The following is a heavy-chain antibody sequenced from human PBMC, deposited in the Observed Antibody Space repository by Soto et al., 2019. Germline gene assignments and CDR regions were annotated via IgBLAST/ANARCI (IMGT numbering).Heavy chain of an antibody. CDR3: ANDIGGEGQQVGHGYFDY. CDR2: VLQSGDGT. D-gene: IGHD6-13*01. Sequence: GGSLRLSWVASGFTLYTFAMRWVSLAQRQWLEWVSTVLQSGDGTFYADSVRGRFITSTDNSKNTLYLQMNSLRAEDTAVYYCANDIGGEGQQVGHGYFDYWGQGTLVTVSS. V-gene: IGHV3-23*01. J-gene: IGHJ4*02. CDR1: GFTLYTFA.